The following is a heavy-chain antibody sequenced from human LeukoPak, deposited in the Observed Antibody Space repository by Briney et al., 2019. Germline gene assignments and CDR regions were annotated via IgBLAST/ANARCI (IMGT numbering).Heavy chain of an antibody. CDR2: IYYSGST. J-gene: IGHJ4*02. D-gene: IGHD6-19*01. CDR1: GGSISSGDYY. Sequence: SQTLSLTCTVSGGSISSGDYYWSWIRQPPGKGLEWIGYIYYSGSTYYNPSLKSRVTTSVDTSKNQFSLKLSSVTAADTAVYYCARATVAGTFNYWGQGTLVTVSS. CDR3: ARATVAGTFNY. V-gene: IGHV4-30-4*08.